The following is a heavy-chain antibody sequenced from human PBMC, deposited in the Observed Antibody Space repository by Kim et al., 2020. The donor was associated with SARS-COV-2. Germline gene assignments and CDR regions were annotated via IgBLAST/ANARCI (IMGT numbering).Heavy chain of an antibody. D-gene: IGHD3-16*01. CDR2: MDPVSGNT. CDR1: GYTFTSYH. Sequence: ASVKVSCKASGYTFTSYHINWVRQAAGQGLEWMGWMDPVSGNTGYAQKVQGRVTMTRDTSISTAYMELSSLRYEDTAVYFCVKTIGWGSQDWICDLGGRGTRNTVST. J-gene: IGHJ2*01. CDR3: VKTIGWGSQDWICDL. V-gene: IGHV1-8*01.